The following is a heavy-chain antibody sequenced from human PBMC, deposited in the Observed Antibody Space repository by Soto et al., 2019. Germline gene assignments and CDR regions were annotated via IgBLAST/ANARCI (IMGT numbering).Heavy chain of an antibody. Sequence: PGGSLRLSCAASGFTFSSYAMSWVRQAPGKGLEWVSAISGSGGSTYYADSVKGRFTISRDNSKNTLYLQMNSLRAEDTAVYYCAKDTPVPATAIPYYFDYWGQGTLVTVSS. D-gene: IGHD2-2*01. CDR1: GFTFSSYA. V-gene: IGHV3-23*01. CDR2: ISGSGGST. J-gene: IGHJ4*02. CDR3: AKDTPVPATAIPYYFDY.